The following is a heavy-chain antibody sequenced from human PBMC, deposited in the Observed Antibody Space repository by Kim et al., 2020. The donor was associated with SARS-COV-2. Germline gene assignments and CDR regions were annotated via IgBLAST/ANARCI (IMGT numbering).Heavy chain of an antibody. V-gene: IGHV3-21*01. CDR2: ISTTGDFI. CDR1: GFTFGLYS. CDR3: ARDYECYGPTGYYFANYFDF. D-gene: IGHD2-2*01. Sequence: GGSLRLSCAASGFTFGLYSMNWVRQTPGKGLEWVSSISTTGDFIYYADSVKDRFTISRDNAKDSLFLQMNSLRAEDTGVYYCARDYECYGPTGYYFANYFDFWGRGSLVTVSS. J-gene: IGHJ4*02.